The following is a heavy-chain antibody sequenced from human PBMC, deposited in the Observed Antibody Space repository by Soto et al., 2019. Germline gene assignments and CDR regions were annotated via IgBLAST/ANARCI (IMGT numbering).Heavy chain of an antibody. D-gene: IGHD2-21*01. V-gene: IGHV1-18*01. CDR2: ISAYNGNT. J-gene: IGHJ4*01. CDR1: GYTFTSYG. CDR3: ARDLDVAYCGGECYSYYFYY. Sequence: ASVKLSCKASGYTFTSYGISWLRQAPGQGLEWMGWISAYNGNTNYAQKLQGRVTMTTDTSTSTAYMELRSLRSDDTAVYYCARDLDVAYCGGECYSYYFYYWG.